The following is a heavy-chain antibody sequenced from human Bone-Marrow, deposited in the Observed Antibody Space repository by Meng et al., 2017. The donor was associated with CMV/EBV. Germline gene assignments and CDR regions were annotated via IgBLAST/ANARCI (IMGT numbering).Heavy chain of an antibody. Sequence: GGSLRLSCAASGFTFSSYEMNWVRQAPGKGLEWVSYISSSGSTIYYADSVKGRFTISRDNAKNSLYLQMNSLRAEDTAVYYCATDARETAPEKRALEWLFPYYYYYGMDVWGQGTTVTVSS. CDR3: ATDARETAPEKRALEWLFPYYYYYGMDV. CDR1: GFTFSSYE. D-gene: IGHD3-3*01. CDR2: ISSSGSTI. J-gene: IGHJ6*02. V-gene: IGHV3-48*03.